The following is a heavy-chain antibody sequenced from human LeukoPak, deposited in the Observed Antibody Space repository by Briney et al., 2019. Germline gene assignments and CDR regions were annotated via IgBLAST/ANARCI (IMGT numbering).Heavy chain of an antibody. CDR1: ALTVSSNY. V-gene: IGHV3-66*02. CDR3: ARHSYGYSGYERLFDF. CDR2: IYSGGST. D-gene: IGHD5-12*01. Sequence: GGSLRLSCAASALTVSSNYMSSVRQAPGKGLEWVSVIYSGGSTYYADSLKGRFTISRDTSKNTLYLQMNSLRAEDTAVYYCARHSYGYSGYERLFDFWGQGTLVTVSS. J-gene: IGHJ4*02.